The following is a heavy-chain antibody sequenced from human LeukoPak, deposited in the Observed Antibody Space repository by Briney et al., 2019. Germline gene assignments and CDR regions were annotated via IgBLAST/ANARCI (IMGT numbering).Heavy chain of an antibody. V-gene: IGHV4-59*08. CDR1: GGSISGYY. CDR3: ARHYYDSSGYYWFDY. CDR2: IYYSGST. J-gene: IGHJ4*02. Sequence: PSETLSLTCTVSGGSISGYYWSWIRQPPGKGLEWIGYIYYSGSTNYNPSLKSRVTISVDTSKNQFSLKLSSVTAADTAVYYCARHYYDSSGYYWFDYWGQGTLVTVSS. D-gene: IGHD3-22*01.